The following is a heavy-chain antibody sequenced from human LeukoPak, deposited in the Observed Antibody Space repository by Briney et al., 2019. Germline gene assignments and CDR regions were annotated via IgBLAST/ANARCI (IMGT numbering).Heavy chain of an antibody. J-gene: IGHJ4*02. D-gene: IGHD6-13*01. CDR1: GGSISSYY. CDR2: IYYSGTT. V-gene: IGHV4-59*01. Sequence: SETLSLTCTVSGGSISSYYWSWIRQPPGKGREGIGYIYYSGTTNYNPSLKSRVTISVDTSKNQFSLKLSSVTAADTAVYYCARGVYIAAAQYGYWGQGTLVTVSS. CDR3: ARGVYIAAAQYGY.